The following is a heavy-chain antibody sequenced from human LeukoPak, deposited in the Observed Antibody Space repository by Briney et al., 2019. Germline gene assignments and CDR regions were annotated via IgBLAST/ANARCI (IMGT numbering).Heavy chain of an antibody. Sequence: SETLSLTCTVSGDSISSGGYYWSWIRQHPGKGLEWIGYIYYSGSTYYNLSLKSRLTISVGTSKNQFSLKLSSVTVADTAVYYCARVSRRHVDYWGQGTLVTVSS. V-gene: IGHV4-31*03. CDR2: IYYSGST. CDR3: ARVSRRHVDY. J-gene: IGHJ4*02. CDR1: GDSISSGGYY.